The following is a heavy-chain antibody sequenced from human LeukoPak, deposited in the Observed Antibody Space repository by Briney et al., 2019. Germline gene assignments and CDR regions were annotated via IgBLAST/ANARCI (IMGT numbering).Heavy chain of an antibody. CDR3: ARGGRVRGVIIKSSYNWFDP. Sequence: ASVKVSCKASGYTFTSYDINWVRQATGQGLEWMGWMNPNSGNTGYAQKFQGRVTITRNTSISTAYMELSSLRSEDTAVYYCARGGRVRGVIIKSSYNWFDPWGQGTLVTVSS. CDR2: MNPNSGNT. J-gene: IGHJ5*02. CDR1: GYTFTSYD. V-gene: IGHV1-8*03. D-gene: IGHD3-10*01.